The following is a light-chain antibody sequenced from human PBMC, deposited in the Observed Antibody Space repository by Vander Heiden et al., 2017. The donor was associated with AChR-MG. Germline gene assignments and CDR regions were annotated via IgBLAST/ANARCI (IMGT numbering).Light chain of an antibody. J-gene: IGKJ1*01. V-gene: IGKV1-27*01. Sequence: DIQMTQSPSSPAASVGERVTITCRASQGVSNYLAWYQQKPGKVPKLLIYAASTLPSGVPSRFSGSGSGTDFTLTISSLQPEDVAPYYCQKYNNGPWTFGQGTKVEIK. CDR1: QGVSNY. CDR3: QKYNNGPWT. CDR2: AAS.